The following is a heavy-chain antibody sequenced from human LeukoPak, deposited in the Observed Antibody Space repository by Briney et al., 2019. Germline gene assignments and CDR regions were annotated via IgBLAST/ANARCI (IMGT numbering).Heavy chain of an antibody. Sequence: GGSLRLSCAASGFTFSSYAMNWVRQAPGKGLEWVSSIRGSVGTTHYADSVKGRFTISRENDKNSLYLQMNGLTAGDTATYYCARKHYDRGMDVWGQGTTVAVSS. V-gene: IGHV3-23*01. CDR1: GFTFSSYA. J-gene: IGHJ6*02. CDR2: IRGSVGTT. CDR3: ARKHYDRGMDV. D-gene: IGHD3-3*01.